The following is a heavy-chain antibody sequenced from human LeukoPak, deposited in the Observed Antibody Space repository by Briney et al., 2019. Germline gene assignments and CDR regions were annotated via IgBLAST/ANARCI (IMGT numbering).Heavy chain of an antibody. Sequence: ASVKVSCKASGGTFSSYAISWVRQAPGQGLEWMGGIIPIFGTANYAQKFQGTVTITADESTSTAYMELSSLRSEDTAVYYCARDLGSGSYYYYYYMDVWGKGTTVTVSS. CDR2: IIPIFGTA. CDR3: ARDLGSGSYYYYYYMDV. D-gene: IGHD3-10*01. J-gene: IGHJ6*03. CDR1: GGTFSSYA. V-gene: IGHV1-69*13.